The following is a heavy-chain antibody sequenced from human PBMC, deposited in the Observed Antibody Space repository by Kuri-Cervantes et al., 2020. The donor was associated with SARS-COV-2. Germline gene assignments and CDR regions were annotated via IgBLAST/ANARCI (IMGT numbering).Heavy chain of an antibody. CDR1: GFTVSSNY. D-gene: IGHD6-13*01. Sequence: GGSLRLSCAASGFTVSSNYISWVRQAPGKGLEWVSVIYSGGSTYYADSVKGRFTISRDNSKNTLYLQMNSLRAEDTAVYYCARGELSSSWYREDYYYGMDVWGQGTTVTVSS. CDR2: IYSGGST. V-gene: IGHV3-53*01. J-gene: IGHJ6*02. CDR3: ARGELSSSWYREDYYYGMDV.